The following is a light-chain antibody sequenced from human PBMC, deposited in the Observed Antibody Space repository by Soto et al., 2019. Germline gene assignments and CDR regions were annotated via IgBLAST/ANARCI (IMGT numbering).Light chain of an antibody. CDR3: LQRKSYPIT. CDR2: AAS. CDR1: LDVNSY. Sequence: DIQLTQSPSFLSASVGDRVTITCRASLDVNSYLAWYQQKPGKAPKLLIFAASTLQNGVPSRFSGSGSGTEFTVTITTLQPEDFATYYCLQRKSYPITFGQGTRLEIK. V-gene: IGKV1-9*01. J-gene: IGKJ5*01.